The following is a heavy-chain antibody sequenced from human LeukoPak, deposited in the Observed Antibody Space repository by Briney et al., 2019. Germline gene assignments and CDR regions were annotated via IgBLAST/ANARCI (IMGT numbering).Heavy chain of an antibody. J-gene: IGHJ5*02. V-gene: IGHV4-38-2*02. D-gene: IGHD3-16*01. CDR2: IYHSGST. CDR3: ARDPGRGGAGWFDP. CDR1: GYSISSGYY. Sequence: SETLSLTCTVSGYSISSGYYWGWIRQPPGKGLEWIGSIYHSGSTYYNPSLKSRVTTSVDTSKNQFSLKLSSVTAADTAVYYCARDPGRGGAGWFDPWGQGTLVTVSS.